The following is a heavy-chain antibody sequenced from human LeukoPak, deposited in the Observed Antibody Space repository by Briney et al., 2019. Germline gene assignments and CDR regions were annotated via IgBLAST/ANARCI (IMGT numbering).Heavy chain of an antibody. CDR3: ARGGFYSSGLLGY. CDR2: INPNSGGT. D-gene: IGHD6-19*01. CDR1: GYTFTGYY. V-gene: IGHV1-2*02. J-gene: IGHJ4*02. Sequence: GASVKVSCKASGYTFTGYYMHWVRQAPGQGLEWMGWINPNSGGTNYAQKFQGRVTMTRDTSISTAYMELSRLRSDDTAVYYYARGGFYSSGLLGYWGQGTLVTVSS.